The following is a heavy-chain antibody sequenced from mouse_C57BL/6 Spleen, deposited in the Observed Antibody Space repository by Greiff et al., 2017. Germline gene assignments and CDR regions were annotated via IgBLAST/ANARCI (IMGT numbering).Heavy chain of an antibody. D-gene: IGHD1-1*01. Sequence: EVQLQQSGPELVKPGASVKISCKASGYTFTDYYMNWVKQSHGKSLEWIGDINPNNGGTSYNQKFKGKATLTVDKSSSTAYMELRSLTSEDSAVYYCARRGLLLRFYWYFDVWGTGTTVTVAS. CDR1: GYTFTDYY. J-gene: IGHJ1*03. CDR2: INPNNGGT. CDR3: ARRGLLLRFYWYFDV. V-gene: IGHV1-26*01.